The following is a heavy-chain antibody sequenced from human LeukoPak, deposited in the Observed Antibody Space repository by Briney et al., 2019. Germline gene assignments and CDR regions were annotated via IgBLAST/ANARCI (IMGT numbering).Heavy chain of an antibody. Sequence: GESLKIPCKGSGYNFTSHWIGWVRQMSGKGLEWMGIIYPDDSDARYSPSFQGQVTISADKSISTAYLQWSSLKASDTAMYYCARHTQEAFDYWGQGTLVTVSS. J-gene: IGHJ4*02. CDR2: IYPDDSDA. CDR1: GYNFTSHW. CDR3: ARHTQEAFDY. V-gene: IGHV5-51*01.